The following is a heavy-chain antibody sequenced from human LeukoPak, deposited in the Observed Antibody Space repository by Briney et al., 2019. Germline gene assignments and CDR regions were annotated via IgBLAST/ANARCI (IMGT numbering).Heavy chain of an antibody. D-gene: IGHD1-26*01. CDR3: ARARGSYRSPFDY. CDR2: INHSGST. Sequence: PSETLSLTCAVFGGSFSGYYWSWIPQRPGKGLEWSGEINHSGSTNYNPTLKSRVTISVDTSKNQFSLKLSSVTAADTAVYYCARARGSYRSPFDYWGQGTLVTVSS. J-gene: IGHJ4*02. V-gene: IGHV4-34*01. CDR1: GGSFSGYY.